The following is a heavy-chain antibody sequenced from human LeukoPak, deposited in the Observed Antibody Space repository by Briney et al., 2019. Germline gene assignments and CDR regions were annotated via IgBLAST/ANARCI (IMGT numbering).Heavy chain of an antibody. CDR3: ARGGTIEQQLVRWFDP. Sequence: ASVKVSCKASGYTFTSYDINWVRQATGQGLEWMGWMNPNSGNTGYAQKFQGRVTMTRNTSISTAYMELSSLRSEDTAVYYCARGGTIEQQLVRWFDPWGQEPWSPSPQ. CDR1: GYTFTSYD. D-gene: IGHD6-13*01. V-gene: IGHV1-8*01. J-gene: IGHJ5*02. CDR2: MNPNSGNT.